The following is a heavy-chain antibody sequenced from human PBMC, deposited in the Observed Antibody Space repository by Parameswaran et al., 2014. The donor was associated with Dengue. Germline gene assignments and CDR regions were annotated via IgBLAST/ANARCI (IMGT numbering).Heavy chain of an antibody. Sequence: RWIRQPPGKGLEWIGEISHSGRTNYNPSLKSRVTISMDTSKNQFSLKLTSLTAADTAVYYCARGPGYSYGYTVYYYYYGMDVWGPRDHGHRLL. CDR3: ARGPGYSYGYTVYYYYYGMDV. J-gene: IGHJ6*01. D-gene: IGHD5-18*01. V-gene: IGHV4-34*01. CDR2: ISHSGRT.